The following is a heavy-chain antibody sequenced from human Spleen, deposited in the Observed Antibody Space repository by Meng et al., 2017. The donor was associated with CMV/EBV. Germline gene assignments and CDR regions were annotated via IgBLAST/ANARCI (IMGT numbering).Heavy chain of an antibody. CDR1: GFTFNSYV. Sequence: GESLKISCSASGFTFNSYVMSWVRQAPGKGLEWVSSISESGDITHYADSVKGRFTFSRDNSRNTLYLQMSSLRAEGTAVYYCATDWGYDNYRFGNWGQGTLVTVSS. CDR2: ISESGDIT. V-gene: IGHV3-23*01. J-gene: IGHJ4*02. D-gene: IGHD5-12*01. CDR3: ATDWGYDNYRFGN.